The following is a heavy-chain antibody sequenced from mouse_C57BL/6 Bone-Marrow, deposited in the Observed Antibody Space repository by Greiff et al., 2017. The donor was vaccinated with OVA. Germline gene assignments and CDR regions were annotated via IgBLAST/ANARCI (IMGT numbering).Heavy chain of an antibody. CDR2: IWGGGST. CDR3: AKHEGDVYPFAY. V-gene: IGHV2-9*01. Sequence: QVQLKQPGPGLVAPSQSLSITCTVSGFSLTSYGVDWVRQPPGKGLEWLGVIWGGGSTTYNSALMSRQSIRTDNSKSQVFLKMNSLQTDDTSMYYCAKHEGDVYPFAYWGQGTLVTVSA. CDR1: GFSLTSYG. J-gene: IGHJ3*01.